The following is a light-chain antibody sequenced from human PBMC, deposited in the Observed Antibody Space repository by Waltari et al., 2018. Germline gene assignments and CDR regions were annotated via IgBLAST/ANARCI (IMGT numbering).Light chain of an antibody. CDR1: QSVGTW. J-gene: IGKJ2*01. CDR3: QQYSSFST. Sequence: DIQMTQSPSTLSASVGDRVTISCRASQSVGTWLAWYQQKPGKAPKLPIYMASSLESGVPSSFSLSGAGAEFTLTISSLQPDDFATYSCQQYSSFSTFGQGTKV. V-gene: IGKV1-5*03. CDR2: MAS.